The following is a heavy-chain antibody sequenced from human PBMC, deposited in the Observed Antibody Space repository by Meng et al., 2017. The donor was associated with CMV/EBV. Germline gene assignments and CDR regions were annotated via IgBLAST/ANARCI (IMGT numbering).Heavy chain of an antibody. CDR3: ASPYCSSTSCYTGNWFDP. V-gene: IGHV4-39*01. D-gene: IGHD2-2*02. CDR2: IYYSGST. J-gene: IGHJ5*02. CDR1: GGSISSSSYY. Sequence: GSLRLSYTVSGGSISSSSYYWGWIRQPPGKGLEWIGSIYYSGSTYYNPSLKSRVTISVDTSKNQFSLKLSSVTAADTAVYYCASPYCSSTSCYTGNWFDPWGQGTLVTVSS.